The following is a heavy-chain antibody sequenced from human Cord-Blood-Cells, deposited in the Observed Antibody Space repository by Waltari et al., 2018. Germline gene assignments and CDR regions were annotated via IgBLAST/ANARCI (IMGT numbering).Heavy chain of an antibody. J-gene: IGHJ6*02. CDR1: GGSISSCSYY. CDR3: ARQFMITFGGVIGYYYGMDV. D-gene: IGHD3-16*01. CDR2: IYYSGST. Sequence: QLQLQESGPGLVKPSETLSLTCTVSGGSISSCSYYWGWIRQPPGKGLEWIGSIYYSGSTYYNPSLKSRVTISVDTSKNQFSLKLSSVTAADTAVYYCARQFMITFGGVIGYYYGMDVWGQGTTVTVSS. V-gene: IGHV4-39*01.